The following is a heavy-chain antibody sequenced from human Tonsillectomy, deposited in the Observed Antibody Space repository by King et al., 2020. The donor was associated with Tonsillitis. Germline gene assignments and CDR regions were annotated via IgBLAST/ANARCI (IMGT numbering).Heavy chain of an antibody. V-gene: IGHV3-23*04. CDR3: AKLEGATSPFFQPFDY. Sequence: VQLVESGGYLVQPGGSLRLSCAASGFTFTTYAMSWVRQVPGKGLEWFSVISGSGVGPYYADSVKGRFTISRDNSKNTLDLQMNSLRAEDPAVYYCAKLEGATSPFFQPFDYWGQGTLVTV. CDR1: GFTFTTYA. J-gene: IGHJ4*02. CDR2: ISGSGVGP. D-gene: IGHD1-26*01.